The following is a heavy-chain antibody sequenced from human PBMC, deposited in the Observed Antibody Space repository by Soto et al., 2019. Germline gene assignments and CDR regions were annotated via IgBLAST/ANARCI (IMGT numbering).Heavy chain of an antibody. Sequence: QVQLQESGPGLVKPSGTLFLICGVSGGAISSKNWWSWVRQPPGKGLEWIGEIYHGGSTNYNPPLKRRVTMSLDKSKHHFSARLISMTAADTAVYYCARGRDWNYRYFDYWGQGSLVSVSS. CDR2: IYHGGST. CDR1: GGAISSKNW. CDR3: ARGRDWNYRYFDY. V-gene: IGHV4-4*02. J-gene: IGHJ4*02. D-gene: IGHD1-7*01.